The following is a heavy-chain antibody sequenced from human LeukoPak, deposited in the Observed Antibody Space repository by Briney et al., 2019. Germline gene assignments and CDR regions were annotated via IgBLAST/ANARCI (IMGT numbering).Heavy chain of an antibody. CDR3: ARAASYSSGWFLYFDY. V-gene: IGHV4-4*07. Sequence: SETLSLTCTVSGGSISSYYWSWIRQPAGKGLEWIGRIYTSGSTNYNPSLKSRVTMSVDTSKNQFSLKLSSVTAADTAVYYCARAASYSSGWFLYFDYWGRGTLVPVSS. CDR2: IYTSGST. CDR1: GGSISSYY. J-gene: IGHJ4*02. D-gene: IGHD6-19*01.